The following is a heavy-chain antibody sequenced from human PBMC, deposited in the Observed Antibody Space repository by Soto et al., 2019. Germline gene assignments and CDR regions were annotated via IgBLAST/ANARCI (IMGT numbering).Heavy chain of an antibody. D-gene: IGHD5-18*01. V-gene: IGHV3-15*04. J-gene: IGHJ5*02. Sequence: DVLLVESGGGLVEPGGSLRLSCAASGFTFSKAFLSWVRQAPGKGLEWVGQIGGNTESGTTKYPAPLRGRSTISRDDSKNTLYLQMYSLKLEYTPLYYCHVSGVYSNIHHWFDPLGQGTPVTVSS. CDR3: HVSGVYSNIHHWFDP. CDR2: IGGNTESGTT. CDR1: GFTFSKAF.